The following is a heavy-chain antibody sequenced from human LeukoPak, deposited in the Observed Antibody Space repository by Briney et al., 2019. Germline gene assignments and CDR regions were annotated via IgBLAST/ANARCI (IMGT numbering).Heavy chain of an antibody. V-gene: IGHV4-39*01. J-gene: IGHJ4*02. CDR3: ARHGCSSCADGDY. Sequence: PSETLSLTCTVSGGSISNSNYYWGWIRQPPGKGLEWIGSIYYSGSTYYNPSLKSRVTISVDTSKNQFSLKLSSVTAADTAVYYCARHGCSSCADGDYWGQGTLVTVSS. CDR2: IYYSGST. D-gene: IGHD6-6*01. CDR1: GGSISNSNYY.